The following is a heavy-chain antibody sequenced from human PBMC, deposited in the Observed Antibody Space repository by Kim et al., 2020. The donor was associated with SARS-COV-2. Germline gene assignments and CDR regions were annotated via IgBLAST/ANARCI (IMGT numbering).Heavy chain of an antibody. J-gene: IGHJ4*02. D-gene: IGHD6-13*01. CDR2: INHSGST. CDR3: ARVVSSNSSTKLDY. Sequence: SETLSLTCAVYGGSFSGYYWSWIRQPPGKGLEWIGEINHSGSTNYNPSLKSRVTISVDTSKNQFSLKLSSVTAADTAVYYCARVVSSNSSTKLDYWGQGTLVTVSS. CDR1: GGSFSGYY. V-gene: IGHV4-34*01.